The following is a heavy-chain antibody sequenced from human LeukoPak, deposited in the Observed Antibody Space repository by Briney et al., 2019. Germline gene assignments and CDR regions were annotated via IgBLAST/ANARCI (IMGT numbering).Heavy chain of an antibody. Sequence: GGSLRLSCAASGFTFSNYWMHWVSHAPGGGMVWVSRIKNDGSITNYADSVKGRFTISRDNAKNTLHLQMNSLRAEDTAVYYCARTDYLTNWGQGTLVTVSS. CDR3: ARTDYLTN. CDR2: IKNDGSIT. J-gene: IGHJ4*02. CDR1: GFTFSNYW. V-gene: IGHV3-74*01. D-gene: IGHD2/OR15-2a*01.